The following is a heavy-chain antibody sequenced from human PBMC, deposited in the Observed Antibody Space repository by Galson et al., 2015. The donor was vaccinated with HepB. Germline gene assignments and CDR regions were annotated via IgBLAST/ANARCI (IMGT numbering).Heavy chain of an antibody. Sequence: SCKASGYTFTSYAMHWVRQAPGQRLEWMGWINAGNGNTKYSQKFQGRVTITRDTSASTAYMELSSLRSEDTAVYYCARDRGIVGATSREAFDIWGQGTMVTVSS. CDR3: ARDRGIVGATSREAFDI. CDR1: GYTFTSYA. CDR2: INAGNGNT. J-gene: IGHJ3*02. D-gene: IGHD1-26*01. V-gene: IGHV1-3*01.